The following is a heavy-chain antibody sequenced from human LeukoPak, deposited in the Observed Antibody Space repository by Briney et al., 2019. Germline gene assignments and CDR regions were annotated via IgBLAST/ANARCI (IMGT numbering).Heavy chain of an antibody. Sequence: GGSLRLSCAASGFAFSSSAMSWVRQAPGKGLEWVSTISGSGGSTYYADSVKGRFTISRDISKNTLYLQMNSLRAEDTAVYYCAKGLRGGERWLKFVFDYWGQGTLVTVSS. CDR2: ISGSGGST. CDR1: GFAFSSSA. D-gene: IGHD5-24*01. J-gene: IGHJ4*02. CDR3: AKGLRGGERWLKFVFDY. V-gene: IGHV3-23*01.